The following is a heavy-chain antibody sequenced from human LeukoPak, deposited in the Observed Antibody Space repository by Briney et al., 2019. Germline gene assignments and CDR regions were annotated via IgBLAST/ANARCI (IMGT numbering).Heavy chain of an antibody. D-gene: IGHD2-2*01. J-gene: IGHJ4*02. Sequence: GGSLRLSCSASGFTFSTYWMSWVRQAPGKGLEWVANIKQDGSDKYYVGSVKGRFTISRDNAKNSLYLQMNSLRAEDTAVYYCARDSSNSCFDYWGQGTLVTVSS. CDR2: IKQDGSDK. CDR1: GFTFSTYW. V-gene: IGHV3-7*01. CDR3: ARDSSNSCFDY.